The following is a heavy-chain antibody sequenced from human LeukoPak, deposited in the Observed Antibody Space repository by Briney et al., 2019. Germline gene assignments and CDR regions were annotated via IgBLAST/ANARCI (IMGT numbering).Heavy chain of an antibody. J-gene: IGHJ4*02. D-gene: IGHD6-13*01. Sequence: ASVKVSCKASGYTFTSYDINWVRQATGQGLEWMGWMNPNSGNTGYAQKFQARVTITTDTSASTAYMELNSLRSEDTAVYYCAREGYSSSWHDYWGQGTLVTVSS. CDR3: AREGYSSSWHDY. CDR2: MNPNSGNT. V-gene: IGHV1-8*01. CDR1: GYTFTSYD.